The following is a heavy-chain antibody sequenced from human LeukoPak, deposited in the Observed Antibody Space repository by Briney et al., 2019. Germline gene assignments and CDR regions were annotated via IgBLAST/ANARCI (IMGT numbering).Heavy chain of an antibody. CDR3: AKDISYGSGSYNWFDP. Sequence: GGSLRLSCAASGFTFSSYWMHWVRQAPGKGLVWVSRINSDGSSTSYADSVKGRFTISRDNSKNSLYLQMNSLRTEDTALYYCAKDISYGSGSYNWFDPWGQGTLVTVSS. J-gene: IGHJ5*02. CDR1: GFTFSSYW. D-gene: IGHD3-10*01. V-gene: IGHV3-74*01. CDR2: INSDGSST.